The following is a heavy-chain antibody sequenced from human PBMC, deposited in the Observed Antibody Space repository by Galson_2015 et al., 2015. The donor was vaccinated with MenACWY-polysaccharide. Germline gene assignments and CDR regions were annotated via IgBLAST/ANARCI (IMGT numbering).Heavy chain of an antibody. CDR1: EITFNTYA. D-gene: IGHD6-13*01. Sequence: SLRLSCAVSEITFNTYAMTWVRQAPGKGLEWVATISGSGFSIHHADSVKGRFTISRDNSKNTVFLLMNNLKAADTAVYYCAKNTSQAAGSAPYYDGLDVWGLGTTVTVSS. CDR3: AKNTSQAAGSAPYYDGLDV. V-gene: IGHV3-23*01. J-gene: IGHJ6*02. CDR2: ISGSGFSI.